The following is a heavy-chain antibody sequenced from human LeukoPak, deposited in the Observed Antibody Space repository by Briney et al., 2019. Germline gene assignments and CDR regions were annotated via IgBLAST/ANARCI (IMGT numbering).Heavy chain of an antibody. J-gene: IGHJ3*02. D-gene: IGHD4/OR15-4a*01. CDR1: GFTFSSYG. CDR3: AKVSLNMVNDTFDI. V-gene: IGHV3-30*02. CDR2: IRYDGSRK. Sequence: GGSLRLSCAAPGFTFSSYGMHWVRQAPDKGLEWVAFIRYDGSRKYYADSVKGRFTISRDNSKNTLYLQMNSLRAEDTAMYYCAKVSLNMVNDTFDIWGQGTMVSVSS.